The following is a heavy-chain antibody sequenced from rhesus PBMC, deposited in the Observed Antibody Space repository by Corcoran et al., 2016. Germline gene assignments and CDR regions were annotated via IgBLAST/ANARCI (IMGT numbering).Heavy chain of an antibody. V-gene: IGHV4-73*01. CDR3: ARGIQRVGRFDV. Sequence: QVKLQQWGEGLVKPSETLSLTCAVYGGSISGYYWSWFRQPPGKGLEWIGKINGNMANTNYTPALKNRCTNSKDPAKNQFARKLSSVTAADTAVYYCARGIQRVGRFDVWGPGVLVTVSS. J-gene: IGHJ5-1*01. CDR2: INGNMANT. CDR1: GGSISGYY. D-gene: IGHD5-42*01.